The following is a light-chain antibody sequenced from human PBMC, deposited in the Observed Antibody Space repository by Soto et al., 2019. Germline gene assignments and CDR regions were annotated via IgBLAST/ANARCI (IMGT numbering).Light chain of an antibody. CDR3: QQSYSTPQT. Sequence: DIQMTQSPSSLSASVGDRVTITCRASQSISSYLNWYQQKPGKAPKLLIYAASSLKSRVPSRFSGSGSGTDFTLTSSSLQPEDFATYYCQQSYSTPQTFGQGTKVEIK. V-gene: IGKV1-39*01. CDR1: QSISSY. J-gene: IGKJ1*01. CDR2: AAS.